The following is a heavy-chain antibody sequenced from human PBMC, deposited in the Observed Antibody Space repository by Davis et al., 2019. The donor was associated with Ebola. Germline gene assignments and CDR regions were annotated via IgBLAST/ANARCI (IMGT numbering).Heavy chain of an antibody. Sequence: ASVKVSCKASGYTFTSYGITWVRQAPGQGLEWMGWINPHNGNTNYAQNVQGRVTMTTDTSASTAYMELSSLRSEDTAVYYCARGPASWGQGTLVTVSS. CDR2: INPHNGNT. V-gene: IGHV1-18*04. CDR1: GYTFTSYG. CDR3: ARGPAS. J-gene: IGHJ4*02.